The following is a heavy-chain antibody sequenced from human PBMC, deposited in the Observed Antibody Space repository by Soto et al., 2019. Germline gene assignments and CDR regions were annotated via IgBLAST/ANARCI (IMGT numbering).Heavy chain of an antibody. Sequence: SETLSLTCTVSGGSISSYYWSWIRQPPGKGLEWIGYIYYSGSTNYNPSLKSRVTISVDTSKNQFSLKLSSVTAADTAVYYCARETRGGKGPDYYYYGMDVWGQGTTVTVSS. V-gene: IGHV4-59*01. CDR1: GGSISSYY. J-gene: IGHJ6*02. CDR2: IYYSGST. CDR3: ARETRGGKGPDYYYYGMDV. D-gene: IGHD3-10*01.